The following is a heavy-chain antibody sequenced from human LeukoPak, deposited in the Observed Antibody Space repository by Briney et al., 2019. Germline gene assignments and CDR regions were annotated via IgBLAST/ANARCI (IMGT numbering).Heavy chain of an antibody. CDR3: AKALEYYYDNHDY. CDR2: ISGSGGST. J-gene: IGHJ4*02. D-gene: IGHD3-22*01. V-gene: IGHV3-23*01. Sequence: GGSLRLSCAASGFTFSSSAMSWVRQAPGKGLEWVSAISGSGGSTYYADSVKGRFTISRDNSKNTLYLQMNSLRAEDTAVYYCAKALEYYYDNHDYWGQGTLVTVSS. CDR1: GFTFSSSA.